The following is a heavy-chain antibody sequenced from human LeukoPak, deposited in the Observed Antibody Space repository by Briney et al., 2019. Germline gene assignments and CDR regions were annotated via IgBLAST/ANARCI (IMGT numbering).Heavy chain of an antibody. V-gene: IGHV3-11*01. J-gene: IGHJ4*02. D-gene: IGHD4-17*01. CDR2: ISTSATAI. CDR3: ARSGTRLTPYVEGADY. Sequence: PGGSLRLSCAASGFTFSDYYMNWIRQAPGKGLEWVSYISTSATAIYYADSVKGRFTVSRDNAKNSLYLQMNSLRAEDTALYYCARSGTRLTPYVEGADYWGQGTLVSVPS. CDR1: GFTFSDYY.